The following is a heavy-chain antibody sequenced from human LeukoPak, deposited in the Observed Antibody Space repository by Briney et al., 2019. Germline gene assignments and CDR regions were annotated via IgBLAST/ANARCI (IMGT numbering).Heavy chain of an antibody. CDR2: IYTSGST. Sequence: PSETLSLTCTVSGGSTSSGSYYWSWIRQPAGKGLEWIGRIYTSGSTNYNPSLKSRVTISVDTSKNQFSLKLSSVTAADTAVYYCAGHGSGWYSFDYWGQGTLVTVSS. J-gene: IGHJ4*02. CDR3: AGHGSGWYSFDY. D-gene: IGHD6-19*01. CDR1: GGSTSSGSYY. V-gene: IGHV4-61*02.